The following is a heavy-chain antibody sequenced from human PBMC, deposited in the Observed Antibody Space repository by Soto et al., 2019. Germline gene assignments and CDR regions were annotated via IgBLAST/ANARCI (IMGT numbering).Heavy chain of an antibody. CDR1: GGSISRGGYS. CDR3: ARALIVYFRGATCHPQLFSY. Sequence: SETLSLTCGVSGGSISRGGYSWSWIRQPPGKGLEWIGYIYHSGDTSYNPSLKSRVTISIDRSKNQFSLKLSSVTAADTAVYYCARALIVYFRGATCHPQLFSYWGRGSLVIVSS. D-gene: IGHD2-15*01. CDR2: IYHSGDT. J-gene: IGHJ1*01. V-gene: IGHV4-30-2*01.